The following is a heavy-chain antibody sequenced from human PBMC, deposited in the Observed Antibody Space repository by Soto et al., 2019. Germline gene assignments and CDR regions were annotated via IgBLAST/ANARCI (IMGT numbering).Heavy chain of an antibody. CDR3: ARGPLYCSGGSCYSHFDY. CDR2: ISSSSSTI. CDR1: GFTFSSYS. V-gene: IGHV3-48*02. D-gene: IGHD2-15*01. Sequence: EVQLVESGGGLVQPGGSLRLSCAASGFTFSSYSMNWVRQAPGKGLEWVSCISSSSSTIYYADSVKGRFTISRDNAKNSLYLQMNSLRDEDTAVYYCARGPLYCSGGSCYSHFDYWGQGTLVTVSS. J-gene: IGHJ4*02.